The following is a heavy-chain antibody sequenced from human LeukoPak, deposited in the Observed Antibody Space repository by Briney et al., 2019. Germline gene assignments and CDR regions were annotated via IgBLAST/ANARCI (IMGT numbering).Heavy chain of an antibody. CDR3: AREGLFTMVRGVLPRGGYFDY. Sequence: GASVKVSCKASGYTFTSYYMHWVRQAPGQGLEWMGIINPSGGSTSYAQKFQGRVTMTRDMSTSTVYMELSSLRSEDTAVYYCAREGLFTMVRGVLPRGGYFDYWGQGTLVTVSS. J-gene: IGHJ4*02. D-gene: IGHD3-10*01. CDR2: INPSGGST. CDR1: GYTFTSYY. V-gene: IGHV1-46*01.